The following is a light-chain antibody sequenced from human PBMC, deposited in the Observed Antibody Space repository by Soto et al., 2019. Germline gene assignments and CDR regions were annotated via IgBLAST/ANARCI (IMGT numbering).Light chain of an antibody. V-gene: IGKV3-20*01. CDR3: QHYGNSPT. CDR2: GAS. J-gene: IGKJ1*01. Sequence: EIVLTQSPGTLSLSPGDGATLSCRASQSVSSGYLAWYQQKPGQAPRLLIYGASRRATGTPDRFSGSGSGTDFTLTISRLEPEDFAVYWCQHYGNSPTFGQGTRVQLK. CDR1: QSVSSGY.